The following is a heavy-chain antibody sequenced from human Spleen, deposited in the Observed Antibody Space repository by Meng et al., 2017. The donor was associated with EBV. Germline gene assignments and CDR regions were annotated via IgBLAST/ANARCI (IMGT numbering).Heavy chain of an antibody. CDR2: IYHGGST. J-gene: IGHJ4*02. CDR1: GYSIRNNNG. CDR3: ARTESLAVAGSLGY. V-gene: IGHV4-4*02. D-gene: IGHD6-19*01. Sequence: AQLQGSGPGWVKLSGTLALMCTVSGYSIRNNNGWSWVRQTPGKGLEWIAEIYHGGSTNYNPSLKSRVTISIDKSKNQFSLRLSSVTAADTAVYFCARTESLAVAGSLGYWGQGTLVTVSS.